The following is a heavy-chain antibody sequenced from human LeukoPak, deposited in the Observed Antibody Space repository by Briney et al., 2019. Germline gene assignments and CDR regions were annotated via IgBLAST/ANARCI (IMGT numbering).Heavy chain of an antibody. J-gene: IGHJ4*02. CDR2: IKQDGSEK. CDR3: ATGLSGSYYEGQLDY. CDR1: GFTFSSYW. V-gene: IGHV3-7*01. Sequence: GGSLRLSCAASGFTFSSYWMSWVRQAPGKGLEWVANIKQDGSEKYYVDSVKGRFTISRDNAKNSLYLQMNSLRAEDTAVYYCATGLSGSYYEGQLDYWGQGTLVTVSS. D-gene: IGHD1-26*01.